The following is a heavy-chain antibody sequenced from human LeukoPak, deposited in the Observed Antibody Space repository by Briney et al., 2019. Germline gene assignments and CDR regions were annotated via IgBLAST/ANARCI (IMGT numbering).Heavy chain of an antibody. CDR3: ARRGWLVNFDY. CDR2: ISGSGDNT. Sequence: GGSLRLSCAASGFTFSNYAMSWVRQAPGKGLEWVSIISGSGDNTHYADSVKGRFTLSRGNSKNTLYLQMNTLRAEDTAIYYCARRGWLVNFDYWGQGTLVTVSS. J-gene: IGHJ4*02. V-gene: IGHV3-23*01. D-gene: IGHD6-19*01. CDR1: GFTFSNYA.